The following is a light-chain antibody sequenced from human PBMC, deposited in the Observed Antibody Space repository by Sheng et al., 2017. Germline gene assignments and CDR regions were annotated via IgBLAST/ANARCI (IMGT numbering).Light chain of an antibody. V-gene: IGKV1-39*01. CDR2: AAS. J-gene: IGKJ2*02. Sequence: DIQMTQSPSSLSASVGDRVTITCRASQSISSYLNWYQQKPGKAPKLLIYAASSLQSGVPSRFSGSGSGTDFTLTISSLQPEDFATYYCQQSYSTPRCTFGPGDQAGDQT. CDR1: QSISSY. CDR3: QQSYSTPRCT.